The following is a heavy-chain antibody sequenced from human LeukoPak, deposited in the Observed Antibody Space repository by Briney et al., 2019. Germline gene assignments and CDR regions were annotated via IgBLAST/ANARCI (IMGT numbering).Heavy chain of an antibody. V-gene: IGHV3-23*01. Sequence: LAGGSLRLSCVPSGFTFTTYAMNWVRQAPGKGLEWVSGITSGGRTYYADSVKGRFTISRDSSKNTLYLQMTSLRADDMALYYCARSIPPDFWGQGTLVTVSS. CDR3: ARSIPPDF. J-gene: IGHJ4*02. CDR2: ITSGGRT. CDR1: GFTFTTYA. D-gene: IGHD1-26*01.